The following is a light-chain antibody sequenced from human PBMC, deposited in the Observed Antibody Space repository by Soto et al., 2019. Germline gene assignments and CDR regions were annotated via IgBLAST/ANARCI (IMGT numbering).Light chain of an antibody. CDR3: SSYAGSNSSFYVV. Sequence: QSALTQPPSASGSPGQSVTISCTGTTSDVGHYNYVSWYQQHPGKAPKLMIYEVTKRPSGVPDRLSGSKSGNTASLTVSGLQAEDEAEYYCSSYAGSNSSFYVVFGGGTQLTVL. V-gene: IGLV2-8*01. J-gene: IGLJ2*01. CDR2: EVT. CDR1: TSDVGHYNY.